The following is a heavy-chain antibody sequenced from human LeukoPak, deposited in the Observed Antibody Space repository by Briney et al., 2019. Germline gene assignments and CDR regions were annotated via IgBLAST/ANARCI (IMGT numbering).Heavy chain of an antibody. V-gene: IGHV3-30-3*01. Sequence: PGGSLRLSCAASGFTFSSYAMHWVRQAPGKGLEWVAVISYDGSNKYYADSVKGRFTISRGNSKNTLYLQMNSLRAEDTAVYYCARDTEAVAGVFYYYYGMDVWGQGTTVTVSS. D-gene: IGHD6-19*01. J-gene: IGHJ6*02. CDR1: GFTFSSYA. CDR2: ISYDGSNK. CDR3: ARDTEAVAGVFYYYYGMDV.